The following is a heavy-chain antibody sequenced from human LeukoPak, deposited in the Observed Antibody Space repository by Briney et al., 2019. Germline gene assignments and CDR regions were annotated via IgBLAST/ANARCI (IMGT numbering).Heavy chain of an antibody. CDR3: ARNFDS. J-gene: IGHJ4*02. Sequence: GGSLRLSRVASGFTFTYSDFNWIRQAPGKGLEWLSTITRRSSNLYYADSVEGRFTTSRDDAKDSVYLQMENLRVEDTAIYYCARNFDSWGQGTLVTVSS. V-gene: IGHV3-69-1*02. CDR1: GFTFTYSD. CDR2: ITRRSSNL.